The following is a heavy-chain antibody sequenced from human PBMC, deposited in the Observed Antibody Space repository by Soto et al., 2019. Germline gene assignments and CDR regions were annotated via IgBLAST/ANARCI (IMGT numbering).Heavy chain of an antibody. D-gene: IGHD5-12*01. J-gene: IGHJ4*02. CDR2: ISGSGGST. CDR3: AKDREWLRFWDY. Sequence: PGGSLRLSCAASGFTFSSYAMSWVRQAPGKGLEWVSAISGSGGSTYYADSVKGRFTISRDNSKNTLYLQVNSLRAEDTAVYYCAKDREWLRFWDYWGQGTLVTVSS. V-gene: IGHV3-23*01. CDR1: GFTFSSYA.